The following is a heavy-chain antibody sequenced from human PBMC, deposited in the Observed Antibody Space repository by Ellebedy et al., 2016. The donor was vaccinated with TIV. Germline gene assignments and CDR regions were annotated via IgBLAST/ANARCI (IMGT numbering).Heavy chain of an antibody. Sequence: PGGSLRLSCAASGFTFSSYAISWVRQAPGTGLEWVSAISGSGGRTYYADSVKGRFTISRDNSKNTLYLQMNSLRAEDTAVYYCAKDQEVRGLRYFDYWGQGTLVTVSS. CDR3: AKDQEVRGLRYFDY. V-gene: IGHV3-23*01. CDR1: GFTFSSYA. CDR2: ISGSGGRT. J-gene: IGHJ4*02. D-gene: IGHD3-10*01.